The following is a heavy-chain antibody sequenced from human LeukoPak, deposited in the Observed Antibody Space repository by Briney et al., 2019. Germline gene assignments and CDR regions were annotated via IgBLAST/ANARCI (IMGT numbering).Heavy chain of an antibody. V-gene: IGHV1-69*04. D-gene: IGHD2-21*01. CDR2: IVPTPAIT. CDR3: ARRADCVGSCFINYFDS. Sequence: SVKVSCKVSGGNFSSYAINWVRQAPGQGLEWMGRIVPTPAITNYAQNFQGRVTITADKSSNTVYMELSSLRSEDTAVYYCARRADCVGSCFINYFDSWGQGTLVTVSS. J-gene: IGHJ4*02. CDR1: GGNFSSYA.